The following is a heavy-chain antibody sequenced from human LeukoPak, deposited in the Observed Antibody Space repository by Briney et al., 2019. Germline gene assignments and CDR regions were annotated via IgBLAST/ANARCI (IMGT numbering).Heavy chain of an antibody. D-gene: IGHD3-3*01. CDR1: GGSISSSSYY. Sequence: PSETLSLTCTVSGGSISSSSYYWGWIRQPPGKGLEWIGSIYYSGSTYYNPSLKSRVTISVDTSKNQFSLKLSSVTAADTAVYYCARSYRGFGVVHVRELDYWGQGTLVTVSS. J-gene: IGHJ4*02. CDR2: IYYSGST. V-gene: IGHV4-39*07. CDR3: ARSYRGFGVVHVRELDY.